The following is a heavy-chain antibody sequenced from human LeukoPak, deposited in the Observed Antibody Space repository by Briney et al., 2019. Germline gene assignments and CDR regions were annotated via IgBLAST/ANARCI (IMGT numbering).Heavy chain of an antibody. CDR3: ARGLLGELFVPLFIS. CDR2: ISYDGTNK. Sequence: GGSLRLSCAASGVTFSSYGMRWVRQAPGKGLECVAVISYDGTNKYYADSVKGLFTISTDNSKTTLFSQMTTLGAEDTALYCCARGLLGELFVPLFISGARETL. CDR1: GVTFSSYG. V-gene: IGHV3-30-3*01. D-gene: IGHD3-10*01. J-gene: IGHJ4*02.